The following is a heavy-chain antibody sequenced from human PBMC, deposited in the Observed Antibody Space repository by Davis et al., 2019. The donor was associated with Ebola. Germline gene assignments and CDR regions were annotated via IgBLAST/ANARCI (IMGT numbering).Heavy chain of an antibody. D-gene: IGHD3-22*01. CDR3: ARVYDSSGYYRRTNWYFDL. Sequence: PGGSLRLSCAASGFTFSSYWMSWVRQAPGKGLEWVANIKQDGSEKYYVDSVKGRFTISRDNAKNSLYLQMNSLRAEDTAVYYCARVYDSSGYYRRTNWYFDLWGRGTLVTVSS. J-gene: IGHJ2*01. CDR2: IKQDGSEK. V-gene: IGHV3-7*04. CDR1: GFTFSSYW.